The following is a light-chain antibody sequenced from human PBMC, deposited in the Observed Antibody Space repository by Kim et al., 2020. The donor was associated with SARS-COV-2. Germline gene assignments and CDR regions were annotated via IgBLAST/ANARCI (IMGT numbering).Light chain of an antibody. V-gene: IGLV2-14*03. Sequence: QSITISCTGTSSDVGSYNYVSWYQQHPGKAPKLMIYDVNNRPSGVSNRFSGSKSGHTASLTISGLQAEDEADYYCSSYTSSSTPYVFGTGTKVTVL. CDR1: SSDVGSYNY. CDR2: DVN. J-gene: IGLJ1*01. CDR3: SSYTSSSTPYV.